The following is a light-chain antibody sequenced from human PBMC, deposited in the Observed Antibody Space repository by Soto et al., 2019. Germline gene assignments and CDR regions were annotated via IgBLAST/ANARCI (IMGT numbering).Light chain of an antibody. J-gene: IGKJ4*01. CDR1: QSVSSIY. CDR2: GAS. CDR3: QQYGSSPPVT. Sequence: EIVLTQSPGTLSLSPGERATLSCRASQSVSSIYLAWYQQKPGQAPRLLIYGASSRATGIPDRFSGSGSGTDFTLTISRLEPEDFAVYYWQQYGSSPPVTFGGGTKVEIK. V-gene: IGKV3-20*01.